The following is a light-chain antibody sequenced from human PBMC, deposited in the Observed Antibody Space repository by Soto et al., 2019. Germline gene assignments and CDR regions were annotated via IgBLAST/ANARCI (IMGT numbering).Light chain of an antibody. V-gene: IGLV1-40*01. J-gene: IGLJ2*01. CDR2: GNS. CDR1: SPNIGAGYD. Sequence: QSVLTQPPSVSGAQGKRATISGPGGSPNIGAGYDVHWYQQLPGTAPKLLIYGNSNRPSGVPDRFSGSKSGTSASLAITGLQAEDEADYYCQSYDSSLSGSEVFGGGTKLTVL. CDR3: QSYDSSLSGSEV.